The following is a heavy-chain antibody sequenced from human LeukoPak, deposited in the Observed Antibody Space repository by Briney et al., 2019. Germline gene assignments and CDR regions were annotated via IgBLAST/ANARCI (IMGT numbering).Heavy chain of an antibody. CDR3: ARGGLRFDY. V-gene: IGHV4-59*01. CDR2: IYYSGST. J-gene: IGHJ4*02. D-gene: IGHD4-17*01. Sequence: PSETLSLTCTVSGGSISSYYLSWIRQPPGKGLEWIGYIYYSGSTNYNPSLKSRVTISVDTSKNQFSLKLSSVTAADTAVYYCARGGLRFDYWGQGTLVTVSS. CDR1: GGSISSYY.